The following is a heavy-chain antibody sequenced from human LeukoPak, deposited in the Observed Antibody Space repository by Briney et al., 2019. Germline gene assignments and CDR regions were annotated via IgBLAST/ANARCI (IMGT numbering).Heavy chain of an antibody. J-gene: IGHJ5*02. D-gene: IGHD2-2*01. CDR1: GASIRSGGYF. CDR2: IYYSENS. Sequence: PSETLSLTCIGSGASIRSGGYFWSWIRHQPGEGLEWIGYIYYSENSYLNPSLESRLTMSVDTSKNQFSLKLSSVTAADTAVYFCPRGVVPAAGGYNWFDPWGQGTLVIVSS. V-gene: IGHV4-31*03. CDR3: PRGVVPAAGGYNWFDP.